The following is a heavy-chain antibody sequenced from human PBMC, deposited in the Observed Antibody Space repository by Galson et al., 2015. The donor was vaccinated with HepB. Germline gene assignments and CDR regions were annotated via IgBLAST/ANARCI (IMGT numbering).Heavy chain of an antibody. V-gene: IGHV3-33*01. CDR3: ARDPIRGSGNRLNWFDP. D-gene: IGHD3-10*01. CDR2: IWYDGSNK. Sequence: SLRLSCAESGFTFSSYGMHWVRQAPGKGLEWVAVIWYDGSNKYYADSVKGRFTISRDNSKNTLYLQMNSLRAEDTAVYYCARDPIRGSGNRLNWFDPWGQGTLVTVSS. CDR1: GFTFSSYG. J-gene: IGHJ5*02.